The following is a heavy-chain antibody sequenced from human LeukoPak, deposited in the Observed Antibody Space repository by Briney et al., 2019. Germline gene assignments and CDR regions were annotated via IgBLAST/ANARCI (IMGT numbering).Heavy chain of an antibody. CDR3: AKAQEIEYYDILTGGHYYYYYMDV. V-gene: IGHV3-30*18. D-gene: IGHD3-9*01. Sequence: PGGSLRLSCAASGFTFSSYSMNWVRQAPGKGLEWVAVISYDGSNKYYADSVKGRFTISRDNSKNTLYLQMNSLRAEDTAVYYCAKAQEIEYYDILTGGHYYYYYMDVWGKGTTVTVSS. J-gene: IGHJ6*03. CDR1: GFTFSSYS. CDR2: ISYDGSNK.